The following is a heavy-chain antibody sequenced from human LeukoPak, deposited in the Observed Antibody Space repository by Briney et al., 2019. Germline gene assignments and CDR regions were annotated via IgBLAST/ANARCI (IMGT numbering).Heavy chain of an antibody. CDR1: GYTFTSYD. D-gene: IGHD5-18*01. CDR2: MNPNSGNT. J-gene: IGHJ4*02. CDR3: ARDESYSLGSGDY. Sequence: ASVKVSCKASGYTFTSYDINWVRQATGQGLEWMGWMNPNSGNTGYAQKFQGRVTMTRNTSISTAYMELSSLRPEDTAVYYCARDESYSLGSGDYWGQGTLVTVSS. V-gene: IGHV1-8*01.